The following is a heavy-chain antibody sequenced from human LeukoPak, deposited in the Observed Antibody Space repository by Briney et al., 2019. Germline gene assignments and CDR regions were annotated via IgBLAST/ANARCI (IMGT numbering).Heavy chain of an antibody. Sequence: SETLSLTCTVSGGSISSSSYYWGWIRQPPGKGLEWIGSIYYSGSTYYNPSLKSRVTISVDTSKNQFSLKLSSVTAADTAVYYCARHEGYYDFWSGQNPFFDAFDIWGQGTMVTVSS. D-gene: IGHD3-3*01. CDR3: ARHEGYYDFWSGQNPFFDAFDI. V-gene: IGHV4-39*01. CDR2: IYYSGST. J-gene: IGHJ3*02. CDR1: GGSISSSSYY.